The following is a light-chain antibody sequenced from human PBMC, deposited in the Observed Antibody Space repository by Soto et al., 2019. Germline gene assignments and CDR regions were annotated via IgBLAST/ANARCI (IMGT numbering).Light chain of an antibody. J-gene: IGKJ1*01. CDR3: QQYFATPPT. V-gene: IGKV4-1*01. CDR2: WAS. CDR1: QSILYSSNNADF. Sequence: DIVMTQSPDSLAVSLGEKATINCKSSQSILYSSNNADFLAWYQQRPGQPPRLLIYWASIRESGVPDRLTGRGSGTDFTLTISSLQAEDVAVYYCQQYFATPPTFGQGTKGDSK.